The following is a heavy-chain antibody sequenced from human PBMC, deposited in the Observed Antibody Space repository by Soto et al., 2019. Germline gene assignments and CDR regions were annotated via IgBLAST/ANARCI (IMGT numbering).Heavy chain of an antibody. CDR3: ARVENPGEADFDY. CDR1: GGTFSSYA. CDR2: ISAYNGNT. V-gene: IGHV1-18*01. Sequence: ASVKVSCKASGGTFSSYAISWVRQAPGQGLEWMGWISAYNGNTNYAQKLQGRVTMTTDTFTSTAYMELRSLRSDDTAVYYCARVENPGEADFDYWGQGTLVTVS. J-gene: IGHJ4*02. D-gene: IGHD1-26*01.